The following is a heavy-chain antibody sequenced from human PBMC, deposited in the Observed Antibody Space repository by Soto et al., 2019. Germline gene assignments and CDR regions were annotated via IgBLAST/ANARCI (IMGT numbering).Heavy chain of an antibody. Sequence: GGSLRLSCAASGFTFSNYAMSWVRQTPGKGLEWVSTISGGGHNTYYADSVKGRFTISRDNSKSTLYVQMNSLRAEDTAIYYCAKESAYDSSGYYRYWGQGTLVTVSS. CDR3: AKESAYDSSGYYRY. V-gene: IGHV3-23*01. CDR2: ISGGGHNT. D-gene: IGHD3-22*01. J-gene: IGHJ4*02. CDR1: GFTFSNYA.